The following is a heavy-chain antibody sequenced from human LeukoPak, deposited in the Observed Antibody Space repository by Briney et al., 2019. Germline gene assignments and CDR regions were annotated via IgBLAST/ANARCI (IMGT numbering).Heavy chain of an antibody. CDR1: GFTFSSYA. Sequence: GGSLRLSCAASGFTFSSYAMHWVRQAPGKGLEWVAVISYDGSNKYYADSVKGRFTISRDNSKNTLYLQMNSLRAEDTAVYYCARDLSYNDYWGQEPWSPSPQ. V-gene: IGHV3-30*04. D-gene: IGHD1-26*01. CDR2: ISYDGSNK. J-gene: IGHJ4*01. CDR3: ARDLSYNDY.